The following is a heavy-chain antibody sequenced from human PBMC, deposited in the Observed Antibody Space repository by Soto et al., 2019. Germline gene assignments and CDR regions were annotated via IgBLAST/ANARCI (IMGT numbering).Heavy chain of an antibody. CDR3: ARQRTTVVTQAYFDH. CDR1: GESISSSSYY. D-gene: IGHD2-21*02. V-gene: IGHV4-39*01. J-gene: IGHJ4*02. CDR2: IYYSGRT. Sequence: SETLSLTCIVSGESISSSSYYWGWIRQPPGKGLEWIGSIYYSGRTYYNPSFKSRVTISMDTSKNQFSLKLSSVTATDTAVYYCARQRTTVVTQAYFDHWGQGALVTVSS.